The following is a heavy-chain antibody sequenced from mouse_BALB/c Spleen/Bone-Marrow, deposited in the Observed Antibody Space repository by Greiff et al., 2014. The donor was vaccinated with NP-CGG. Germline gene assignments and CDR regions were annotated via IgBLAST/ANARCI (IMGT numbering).Heavy chain of an antibody. D-gene: IGHD2-3*01. CDR3: ARLRDGYSPFAY. CDR2: ISSGGSYT. CDR1: GFTFSSYA. J-gene: IGHJ3*01. Sequence: EVQLVESGGGLVKPGGSLKLSCAASGFTFSSYAMSWVRQTPEKRLEWVATISSGGSYTYYPDSVKGRFTISRDNAKNTLYLQTSSLRSEDTAMYYCARLRDGYSPFAYWGQGTLVTVSA. V-gene: IGHV5-9-3*01.